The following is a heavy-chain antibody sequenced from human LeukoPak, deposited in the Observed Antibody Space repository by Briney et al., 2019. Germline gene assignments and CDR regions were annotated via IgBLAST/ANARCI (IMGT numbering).Heavy chain of an antibody. Sequence: PSETLSLTCTVSGGSISSGSYYWSWIRQPAGKGLEWIGRIYTSGSTNYNPSLKCRVTISVDTSKNQFSLKLSSVTAADTAVYYCAGHGSGWYSFDYWGQGTLVTVSS. D-gene: IGHD6-19*01. J-gene: IGHJ4*02. CDR1: GGSISSGSYY. V-gene: IGHV4-61*02. CDR2: IYTSGST. CDR3: AGHGSGWYSFDY.